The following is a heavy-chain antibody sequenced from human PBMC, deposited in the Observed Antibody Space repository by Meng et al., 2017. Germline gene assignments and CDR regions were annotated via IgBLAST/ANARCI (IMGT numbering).Heavy chain of an antibody. CDR3: AGTERYYYDSSGYYQDY. J-gene: IGHJ4*02. D-gene: IGHD3-22*01. CDR1: GGSISSYY. Sequence: ASDPGLVKPSEPLSLTCTVSGGSISSYYWSWIRQPAGKGLEWIGRIYTSGSTNYNPSLKSRVTMSVDTSKNQFSLKLSSVTAADTAVYYCAGTERYYYDSSGYYQDYWGQGTLVTVSS. V-gene: IGHV4-4*07. CDR2: IYTSGST.